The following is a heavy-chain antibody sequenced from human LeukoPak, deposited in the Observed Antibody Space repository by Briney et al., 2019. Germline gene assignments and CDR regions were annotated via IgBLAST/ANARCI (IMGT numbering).Heavy chain of an antibody. Sequence: PGGSLRLSCAASGFIFSNYGMSWVRQAPGKGLEWVSSISFSSTHIYYADSIQGRFTISRDNAENSLYLQMNSLRAEDTAVYYCARDPVAVAGTFDYWGQGTLVTVSS. CDR1: GFIFSNYG. CDR3: ARDPVAVAGTFDY. V-gene: IGHV3-21*06. D-gene: IGHD6-19*01. CDR2: ISFSSTHI. J-gene: IGHJ4*02.